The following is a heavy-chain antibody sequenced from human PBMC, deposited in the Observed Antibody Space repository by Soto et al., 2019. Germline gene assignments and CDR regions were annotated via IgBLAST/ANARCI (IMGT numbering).Heavy chain of an antibody. CDR2: IDWDDVK. J-gene: IGHJ4*02. V-gene: IGHV2-70*01. CDR1: GFSLSTSGMC. Sequence: SGPTLVNPTQTLTLTCTFSGFSLSTSGMCVSWIRKPPGKALEWLALIDWDDVKYYTTSLKTRLTISKDTSKNQVVLTMTNMDPVDTATYYCARIRNTRGSGWYYFDYWGQGTLVTVSS. CDR3: ARIRNTRGSGWYYFDY. D-gene: IGHD6-19*01.